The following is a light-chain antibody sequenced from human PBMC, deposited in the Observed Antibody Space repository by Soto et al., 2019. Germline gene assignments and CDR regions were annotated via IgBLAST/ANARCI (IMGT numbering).Light chain of an antibody. CDR1: SSNIGSNP. J-gene: IGLJ1*01. CDR3: AAWYDSLSRLFV. Sequence: QSVLTQPPSASGTPGQRVTISCSGSSSNIGSNPVNWYQQLPGTAPKFLIYSNNQRPSGVPDRFSGSKSGTSASLAISGLQSEDEDEYYGAAWYDSLSRLFVFGTGTKVTVL. CDR2: SNN. V-gene: IGLV1-44*01.